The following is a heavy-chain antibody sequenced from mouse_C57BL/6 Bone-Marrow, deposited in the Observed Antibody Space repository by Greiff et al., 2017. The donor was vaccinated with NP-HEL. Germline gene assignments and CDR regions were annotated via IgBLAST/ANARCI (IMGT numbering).Heavy chain of an antibody. D-gene: IGHD2-4*01. CDR2: IHPSDSDT. Sequence: QVQLKQPGAELVKPGASVKVSCKASGYTFTSYWMHWVKQRPGQGLEWIGRIHPSDSDTNYNQKFKGKATLTVDKSSSTAYMQLSSLTSEDSAVYYCAINYDYDEGAWFAYWGQGTLVTVSA. CDR3: AINYDYDEGAWFAY. V-gene: IGHV1-74*01. J-gene: IGHJ3*01. CDR1: GYTFTSYW.